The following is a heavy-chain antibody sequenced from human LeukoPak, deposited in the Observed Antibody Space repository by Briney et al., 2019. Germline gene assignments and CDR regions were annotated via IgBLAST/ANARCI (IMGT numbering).Heavy chain of an antibody. J-gene: IGHJ3*02. Sequence: ASVKVSCKVSGYTLTELSMHWVRQAPGKGLEWMGGFDPEDGETIYAQKFKGRVTMTEDTSTDTAYMELSSLRSEDTAVYYCATDGRRCSSTSCYTAFDIWGQGTMVTVSS. V-gene: IGHV1-24*01. CDR3: ATDGRRCSSTSCYTAFDI. D-gene: IGHD2-2*02. CDR1: GYTLTELS. CDR2: FDPEDGET.